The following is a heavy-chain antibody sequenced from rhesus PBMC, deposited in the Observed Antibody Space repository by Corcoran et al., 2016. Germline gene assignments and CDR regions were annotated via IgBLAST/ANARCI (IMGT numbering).Heavy chain of an antibody. J-gene: IGHJ4*01. D-gene: IGHD3-34*01. CDR3: ARVAGVIPYYFDY. Sequence: QVQLQESGPGLVKPSETLSLTCAVSGGSISSGYYYWSWIRQPPGKGLEWNGYITYSGITSYNPSIKSRVTLSRDPSKNQFSLKLSAVTAADTAVYYCARVAGVIPYYFDYWGQGVLVTVSS. CDR2: ITYSGIT. CDR1: GGSISSGYYY. V-gene: IGHV4-122*02.